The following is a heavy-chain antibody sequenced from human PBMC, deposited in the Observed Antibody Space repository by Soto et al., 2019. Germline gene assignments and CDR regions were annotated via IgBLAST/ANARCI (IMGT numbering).Heavy chain of an antibody. Sequence: GASVKVSCKASGYSFSAYGVHWVRQAPGQRLEWMGWINGDHARWFIGGTYNRKHSPKFXYRVTIIRDKLGVCMELSGLRSEDKAVYYCARQCTVCGGDNGLDGFDISGQGTVVTVSS. V-gene: IGHV1-3*01. CDR3: ARQCTVCGGDNGLDGFDI. CDR1: GYSFSAYG. J-gene: IGHJ3*02. D-gene: IGHD2-21*01. CDR2: INGDHARWFIGGTYNR.